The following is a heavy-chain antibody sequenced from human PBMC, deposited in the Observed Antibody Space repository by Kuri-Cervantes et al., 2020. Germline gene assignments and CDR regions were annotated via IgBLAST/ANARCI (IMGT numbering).Heavy chain of an antibody. CDR2: IYHSGST. V-gene: IGHV4-30-2*01. Sequence: SETLSLTCAVSGGSISSGGYSWSWIRQPPGKGLVWIGYIYHSGSTYYNPSLKSRVTISVDRSKNQFSLNLRSVTAADTAVYYCEGDAPYYFYGMDVWGQGTRVTVSS. J-gene: IGHJ6*02. CDR3: EGDAPYYFYGMDV. CDR1: GGSISSGGYS.